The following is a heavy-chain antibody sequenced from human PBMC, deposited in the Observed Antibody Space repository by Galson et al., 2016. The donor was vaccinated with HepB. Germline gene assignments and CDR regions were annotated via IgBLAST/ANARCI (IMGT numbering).Heavy chain of an antibody. CDR2: ITSGTYF. Sequence: SLRLSCAASGFTFSTYSMNWVRQAPGKGLEWVSCITSGTYFYYADSVQGRFTISRDNAKNSLYLQMNNLTAEDTAVYYCARDRSIFGVVVGDYYFDSWGQGTLVSVSS. D-gene: IGHD3-3*01. J-gene: IGHJ4*02. CDR3: ARDRSIFGVVVGDYYFDS. V-gene: IGHV3-21*01. CDR1: GFTFSTYS.